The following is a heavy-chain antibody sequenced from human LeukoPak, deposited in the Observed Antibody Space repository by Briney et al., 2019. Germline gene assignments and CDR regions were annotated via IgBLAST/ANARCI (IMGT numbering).Heavy chain of an antibody. CDR1: GYSFTSYW. J-gene: IGHJ4*02. CDR2: IYPGDSDT. V-gene: IGHV5-51*01. CDR3: AMLNSGSEYVADY. D-gene: IGHD5-12*01. Sequence: TSGESLKFSCKGCGYSFTSYWFGWVRQMRRKGLEWMGIIYPGDSDTRYIPSFHGQVTISADKSISTAYLQWSSLKASDTAMYYCAMLNSGSEYVADYWGQGTLVTVSS.